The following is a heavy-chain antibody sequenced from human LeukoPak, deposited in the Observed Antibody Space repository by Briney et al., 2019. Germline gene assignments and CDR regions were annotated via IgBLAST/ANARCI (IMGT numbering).Heavy chain of an antibody. CDR3: ARDRTFDGSYYFDY. CDR2: IYTSGST. J-gene: IGHJ4*02. Sequence: ASETLTLTSTVPGGSISRYFRSSIRHPARKGLERIGRIYTSGSTNYNPSLKSRVTMSVDTSKNQFSLKLSSVTAADTAVYYCARDRTFDGSYYFDYWGQGTLVTVSS. D-gene: IGHD1-26*01. V-gene: IGHV4-4*07. CDR1: GGSISRYF.